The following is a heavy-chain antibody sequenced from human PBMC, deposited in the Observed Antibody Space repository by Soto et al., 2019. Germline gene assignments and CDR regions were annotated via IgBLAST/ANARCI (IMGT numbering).Heavy chain of an antibody. D-gene: IGHD3-22*01. CDR2: ISYSRST. CDR1: GGSIRSYRWN. CDR3: ARHFVESDFTLTVVGEVDY. V-gene: IGHV4-39*01. J-gene: IGHJ4*02. Sequence: SETLSLTCTVSGGSIRSYRWNWVRQRQGTGMGWVWIVCISYSRSTYYNPSLKSRVTISVDTSKNQFSLKLSSVTAADTAVYYGARHFVESDFTLTVVGEVDYWGQGTLVTVSS.